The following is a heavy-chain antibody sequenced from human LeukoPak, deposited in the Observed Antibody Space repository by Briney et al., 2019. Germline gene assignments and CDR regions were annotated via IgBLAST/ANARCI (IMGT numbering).Heavy chain of an antibody. CDR2: INSDGGST. V-gene: IGHV3-74*01. Sequence: GGSLRLSCAASGFTFSSYWMHWVRQAPGKGLVWVSRINSDGGSTSYADSVKGRFTISRDNAKNTLYLQMNSLRAEDTAVYYCAKDLSISSSWYWYYYYGMDVWGQGTTVTVSS. CDR3: AKDLSISSSWYWYYYYGMDV. D-gene: IGHD6-13*01. CDR1: GFTFSSYW. J-gene: IGHJ6*02.